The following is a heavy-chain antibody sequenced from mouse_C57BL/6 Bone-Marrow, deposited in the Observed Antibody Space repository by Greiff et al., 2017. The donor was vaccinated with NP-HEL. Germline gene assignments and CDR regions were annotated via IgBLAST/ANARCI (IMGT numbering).Heavy chain of an antibody. CDR2: INPGSGGT. J-gene: IGHJ2*01. Sequence: VQLQQSGAELVRPGTSVKVSCKASGYAFTNYLIEWVKQRPGQGLEWIGVINPGSGGTNYNEKFKGKATLTADKSSSTSYMQLSSLTSEDSAVYFCARKGILGNYGDYWGQGTTLTVSS. D-gene: IGHD2-1*01. V-gene: IGHV1-54*01. CDR1: GYAFTNYL. CDR3: ARKGILGNYGDY.